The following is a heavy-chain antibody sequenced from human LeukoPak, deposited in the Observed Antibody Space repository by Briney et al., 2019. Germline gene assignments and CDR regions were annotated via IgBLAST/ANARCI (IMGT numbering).Heavy chain of an antibody. J-gene: IGHJ6*03. CDR3: ATGAQYGLRGVAYFYYMHV. CDR2: VNPRNGGT. Sequence: ASVKVSCKASGYTFTSYGISWVRQAPGHGLEWMGWVNPRNGGTHSAQKFQGRVSMTGDTSITTACMELSSLTSDDTAVYYCATGAQYGLRGVAYFYYMHVWGTGTTVTVSS. V-gene: IGHV1-2*02. CDR1: GYTFTSYG. D-gene: IGHD3-10*01.